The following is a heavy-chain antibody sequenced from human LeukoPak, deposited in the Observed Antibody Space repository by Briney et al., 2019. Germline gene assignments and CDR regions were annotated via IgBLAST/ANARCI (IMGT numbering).Heavy chain of an antibody. CDR1: GFTFSGYE. V-gene: IGHV3-48*03. J-gene: IGHJ4*02. CDR3: ARDDAGYSSGWYWVY. CDR2: ISSSGSII. Sequence: PGGSLRLSCAASGFTFSGYEMNWGRQAPGKGLEWVSYISSSGSIIYYADSVKVRFTISRDNAKNSLYLQMNSLRAEDTAVYYCARDDAGYSSGWYWVYWGQGTLVTVSS. D-gene: IGHD6-19*01.